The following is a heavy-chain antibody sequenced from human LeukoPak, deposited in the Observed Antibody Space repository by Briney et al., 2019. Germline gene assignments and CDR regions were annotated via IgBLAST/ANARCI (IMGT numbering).Heavy chain of an antibody. CDR3: ARGDYCSSTSCLRYGRYYYYYGMDV. J-gene: IGHJ6*02. D-gene: IGHD2-2*01. CDR2: INHSGST. CDR1: GGSFSGYY. V-gene: IGHV4-34*01. Sequence: SETLSLTCAVYGGSFSGYYWSWIRQPPGKGLEWIGEINHSGSTNYNPSLKSRVTISVDTSKNQFSLKLSSVTAADTAVYYCARGDYCSSTSCLRYGRYYYYYGMDVWGQGTTVTVSS.